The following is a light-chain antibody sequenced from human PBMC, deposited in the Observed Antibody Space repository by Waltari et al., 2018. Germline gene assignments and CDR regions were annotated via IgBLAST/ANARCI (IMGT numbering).Light chain of an antibody. J-gene: IGLJ3*02. CDR2: RNN. CDR1: SPNIGKNF. CDR3: ATWDDSLRGWV. Sequence: QSVVTQPPSASGTPGQRVTISCSGSSPNIGKNFVYWYHQSPGTAPKLLIYRNNRRPSGVPDRVSGSKSGTSASLAISVRRSEDESDYYCATWDDSLRGWVFGGGTKLTVL. V-gene: IGLV1-47*01.